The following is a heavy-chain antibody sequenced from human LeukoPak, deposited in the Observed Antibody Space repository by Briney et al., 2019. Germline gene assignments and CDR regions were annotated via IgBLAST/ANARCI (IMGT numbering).Heavy chain of an antibody. J-gene: IGHJ6*02. Sequence: GGSLRLSCAASGFTFSSYSMNWVRQAPGKGLEWVANIKQDGSEKYYVDSVKGRFTISRDNAKNSLYLQMNSLRAEDTAVYYCARVKAVAEVYYYGMDVWGQGTTVTVSS. CDR2: IKQDGSEK. D-gene: IGHD6-19*01. CDR1: GFTFSSYS. V-gene: IGHV3-7*01. CDR3: ARVKAVAEVYYYGMDV.